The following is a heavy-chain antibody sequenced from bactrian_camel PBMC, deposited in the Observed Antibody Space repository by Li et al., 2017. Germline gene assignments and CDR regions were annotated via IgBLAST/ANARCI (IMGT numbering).Heavy chain of an antibody. Sequence: VQLVESGGGSVQAGGSLTLSCSGSTSISSDHWMGWFRQVPGKEREGVAGICTGSGGTYYSDSVKGRFTTSQDKSKNTWYLDMNNTNFEDTAVYYCATGVGAPDGDGSECFGIWGQGTQVTVSS. J-gene: IGHJ6*01. CDR1: TSISSDHW. V-gene: IGHV3S1*01. D-gene: IGHD1*01. CDR3: ATGVGAPDGDGSECFGI. CDR2: ICTGSGGT.